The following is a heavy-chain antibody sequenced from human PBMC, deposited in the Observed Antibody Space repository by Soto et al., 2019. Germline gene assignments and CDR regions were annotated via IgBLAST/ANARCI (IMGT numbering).Heavy chain of an antibody. V-gene: IGHV3-30*18. CDR3: AKDINSGRGGHHYGGDY. D-gene: IGHD2-15*01. J-gene: IGHJ4*02. Sequence: GGSLRLSSAASGFTFSIYGMHWVRQEPGEGLEWVAIISYDASKTYYADSVTGRFSVSRDNSKNTLYLQMNSLRPEDTAIYYCAKDINSGRGGHHYGGDYWGQGTLVTVSS. CDR2: ISYDASKT. CDR1: GFTFSIYG.